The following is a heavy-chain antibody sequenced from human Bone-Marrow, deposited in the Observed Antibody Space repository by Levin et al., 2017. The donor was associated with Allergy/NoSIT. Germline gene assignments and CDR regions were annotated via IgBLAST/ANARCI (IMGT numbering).Heavy chain of an antibody. CDR2: INPSGGST. CDR3: AAVGTATDY. CDR1: AYTFTNYY. Sequence: GASVKVSCKASAYTFTNYYVYWVRQAPGQGLEWMGKINPSGGSTNFAQKFQGRLTMTRDTSTSTVYMDLSRLRSEDTAVYYCAAVGTATDYWGQGTLVTVSS. D-gene: IGHD6-19*01. J-gene: IGHJ4*02. V-gene: IGHV1-46*01.